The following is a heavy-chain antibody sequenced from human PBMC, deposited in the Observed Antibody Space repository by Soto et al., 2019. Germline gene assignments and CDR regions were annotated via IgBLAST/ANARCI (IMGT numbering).Heavy chain of an antibody. J-gene: IGHJ4*02. Sequence: QVQLQESGPGLVKPSETLSLTCTVSGASISGYHWSWIRQPPGKGLECLGYISYSGATNYNPSLNSRVTMSIYSSKTQFSLQLNSVTAADTAVYYCVRGCAIYWYTYYFDYWGQGPLVTVSS. CDR1: GASISGYH. CDR3: VRGCAIYWYTYYFDY. D-gene: IGHD2-8*02. CDR2: ISYSGAT. V-gene: IGHV4-59*08.